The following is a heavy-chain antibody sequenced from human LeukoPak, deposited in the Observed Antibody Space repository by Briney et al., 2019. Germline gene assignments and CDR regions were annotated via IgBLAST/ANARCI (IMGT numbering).Heavy chain of an antibody. D-gene: IGHD3-3*01. CDR3: ARSVGVAHIGGHADLGY. V-gene: IGHV1-69*02. J-gene: IGHJ4*02. CDR2: IIPILGIA. CDR1: GGTFSSYT. Sequence: SVKVSCKASGGTFSSYTISWVRQAPGQGLEWMGRIIPILGIANYAQKFQGRVAITADKSTSTAYMELSSLRSEDTAVYYCARSVGVAHIGGHADLGYWGQGTLVTVSS.